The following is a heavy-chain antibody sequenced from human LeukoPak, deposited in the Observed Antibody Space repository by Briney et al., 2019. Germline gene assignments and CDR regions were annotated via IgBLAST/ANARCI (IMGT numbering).Heavy chain of an antibody. CDR2: IYYSGST. CDR1: GGSISSSSYY. D-gene: IGHD6-19*01. J-gene: IGHJ5*02. V-gene: IGHV4-39*01. CDR3: ARQIQQWLVRYWFDP. Sequence: SETLSLTCTVSGGSISSSSYYWGWIRQPPGKGLEWIGSIYYSGSTYYNPSLKSRVTISVDTSKNQFSLKPSSVTAADTAVYYRARQIQQWLVRYWFDPWGQGTLVTVSS.